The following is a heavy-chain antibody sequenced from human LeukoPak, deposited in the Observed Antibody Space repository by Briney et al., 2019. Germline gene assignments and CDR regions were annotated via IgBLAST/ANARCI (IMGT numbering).Heavy chain of an antibody. J-gene: IGHJ1*01. Sequence: ASVKVSCKASGYTFTNYYMHWVRQAPGQGLEWMGIINPSGGSTNYAQKFQGRVTMTRDTTTSTVYMELSSLRSEDTAVYYCARDESISILWWWGQGTLVTVSS. CDR2: INPSGGST. CDR3: ARDESISILWW. V-gene: IGHV1-46*01. D-gene: IGHD2-21*01. CDR1: GYTFTNYY.